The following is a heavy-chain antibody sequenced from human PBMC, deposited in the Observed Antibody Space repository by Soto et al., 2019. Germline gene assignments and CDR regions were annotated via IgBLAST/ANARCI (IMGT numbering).Heavy chain of an antibody. CDR3: ARQDDFPSLEP. CDR2: IDPSDSYT. CDR1: GYSFTSYW. Sequence: GESLKISCKGSGYSFTSYWLRWVRQMPGKGLEWVGRIDPSDSYTNYSPSFQGHVTISADKSISTAYLQWSSLKASDTAMYYCARQDDFPSLEPWGQGTLVTVAS. J-gene: IGHJ5*02. V-gene: IGHV5-10-1*01. D-gene: IGHD3-3*01.